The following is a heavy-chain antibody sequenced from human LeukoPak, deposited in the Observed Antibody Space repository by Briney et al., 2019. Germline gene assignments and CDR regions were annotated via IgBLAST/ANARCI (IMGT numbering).Heavy chain of an antibody. V-gene: IGHV1-2*02. J-gene: IGHJ4*01. Sequence: ASVKVSCKASAYTFTAYSIHWMRQAPGQGLEWMGYINPYTGGTDYAQKFQGRVTMASDTSITTAYMDLSRLRSDDTAVYFCARAATTGVFYFDFWGQGTLVTVSS. CDR2: INPYTGGT. CDR1: AYTFTAYS. D-gene: IGHD1-1*01. CDR3: ARAATTGVFYFDF.